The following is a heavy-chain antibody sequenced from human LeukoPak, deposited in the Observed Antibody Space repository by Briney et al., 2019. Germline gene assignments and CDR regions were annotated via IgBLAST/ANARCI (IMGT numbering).Heavy chain of an antibody. Sequence: PSETLSLTCAVYGGSFNAYYWSWIRQPPGKGLEWIGEINHSGSTNHNPSLKSRVTISVDTSKNQFSLKVSSVTAADTAVYYCASQYSLDYYYGMDVWGQGTTVTVSS. J-gene: IGHJ6*02. D-gene: IGHD2-21*01. CDR3: ASQYSLDYYYGMDV. V-gene: IGHV4-34*01. CDR1: GGSFNAYY. CDR2: INHSGST.